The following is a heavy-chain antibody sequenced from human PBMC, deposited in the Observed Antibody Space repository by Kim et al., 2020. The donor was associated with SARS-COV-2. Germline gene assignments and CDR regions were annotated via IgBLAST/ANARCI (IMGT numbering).Heavy chain of an antibody. D-gene: IGHD6-19*01. J-gene: IGHJ4*02. Sequence: YNDYALFVKSRITINPDTSKNQFSLQLNSVTPEDTALYYCARSVAGVFDYWGQGTLVTVSS. CDR3: ARSVAGVFDY. CDR2: YN. V-gene: IGHV6-1*01.